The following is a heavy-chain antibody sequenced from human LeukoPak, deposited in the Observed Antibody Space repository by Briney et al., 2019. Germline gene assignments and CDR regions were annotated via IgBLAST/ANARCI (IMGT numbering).Heavy chain of an antibody. CDR1: GGSISTYY. V-gene: IGHV4-59*01. J-gene: IGHJ4*02. Sequence: PSETLSLTCTVSGGSISTYYCSWIRQPPGKGLEWIGYIYYSGSTNYNPALKSRVSISVDTSKNQFSLKLSSVTAADTAVYYCARAPGRESGGVDYWGQGTLVTVSS. CDR3: ARAPGRESGGVDY. CDR2: IYYSGST. D-gene: IGHD1-26*01.